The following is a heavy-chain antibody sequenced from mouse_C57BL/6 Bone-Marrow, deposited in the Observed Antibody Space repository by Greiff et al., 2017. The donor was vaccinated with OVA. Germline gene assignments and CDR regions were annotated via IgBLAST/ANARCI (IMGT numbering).Heavy chain of an antibody. CDR1: GYAFTNYL. Sequence: QVQLQQSGAELVRPGTSVKVSCKASGYAFTNYLIEWVKQRPGQGLEWIGVINPGSGGTNYNEKFKGKATLTADKSSSTAYMQLSSLTSEDSAVYFCARHAMYYWGQGTSVTVSS. J-gene: IGHJ4*01. V-gene: IGHV1-54*01. CDR2: INPGSGGT. CDR3: ARHAMYY.